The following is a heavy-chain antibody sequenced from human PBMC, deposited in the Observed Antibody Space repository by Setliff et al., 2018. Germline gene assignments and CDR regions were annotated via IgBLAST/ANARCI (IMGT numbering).Heavy chain of an antibody. D-gene: IGHD2-15*01. Sequence: SETLSLTCTVSGDSISSRRNYWGWFRQPAGKELEWIGQIYTSWSTNYNPSLRSRATISLDASKNQFSLSLTSVTAADTAVYYCAKGDGGYPSDSWGQGILVTVSS. V-gene: IGHV4-61*09. CDR2: IYTSWST. CDR1: GDSISSRRNY. J-gene: IGHJ4*02. CDR3: AKGDGGYPSDS.